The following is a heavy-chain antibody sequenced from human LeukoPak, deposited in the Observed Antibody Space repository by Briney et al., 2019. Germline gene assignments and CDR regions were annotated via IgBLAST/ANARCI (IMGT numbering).Heavy chain of an antibody. D-gene: IGHD3-10*01. CDR2: IHYTGTYI. CDR1: GFTFSAYS. Sequence: PGGSLRLSCAASGFTFSAYSMDWVRQAPGRGLEWVSSIHYTGTYIYYANSVRGRFTISRDNAENSLYLQMDSLSAEDTAVYCCARGSGITGAQKFDAFDIWGQGTMVTVSS. CDR3: ARGSGITGAQKFDAFDI. J-gene: IGHJ3*02. V-gene: IGHV3-21*01.